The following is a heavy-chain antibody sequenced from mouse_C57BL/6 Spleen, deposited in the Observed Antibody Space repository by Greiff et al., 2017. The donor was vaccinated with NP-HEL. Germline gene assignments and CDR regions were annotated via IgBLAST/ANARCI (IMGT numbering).Heavy chain of an antibody. D-gene: IGHD1-1*01. CDR2: IYPGDGDT. CDR3: ARKVLPHYAMDY. Sequence: VKLMESGAELVKPGASVKISCKASGYAFSSYWMNWVKQRPGKGLEWIGQIYPGDGDTNYNGKFKGKATLTADKSSSTAYMQLSSLTSEDSAVYFCARKVLPHYAMDYWGQGTSVTVSS. V-gene: IGHV1-80*01. J-gene: IGHJ4*01. CDR1: GYAFSSYW.